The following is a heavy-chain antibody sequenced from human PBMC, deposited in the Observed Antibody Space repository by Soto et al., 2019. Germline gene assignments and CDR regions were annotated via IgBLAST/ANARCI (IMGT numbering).Heavy chain of an antibody. V-gene: IGHV1-18*01. D-gene: IGHD3-9*01. Sequence: QVQLMQSGAEVKKPGASVKVSCKASGYTFTSYGISWVRQAPGQGLEWMGWISAYNGNTNYAQKLQGRVTMTTDTSTSTAYMELRSLRSDDTAVYYCARDPVLRYFDWLHTSHDAFDIWGQGTMVTVSS. CDR1: GYTFTSYG. J-gene: IGHJ3*02. CDR3: ARDPVLRYFDWLHTSHDAFDI. CDR2: ISAYNGNT.